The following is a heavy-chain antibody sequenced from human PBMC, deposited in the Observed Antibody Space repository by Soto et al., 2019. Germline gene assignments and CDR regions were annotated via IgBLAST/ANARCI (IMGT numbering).Heavy chain of an antibody. CDR2: INHSGST. J-gene: IGHJ4*02. V-gene: IGHV4-34*01. CDR3: ARSYYDSSGYYDY. Sequence: SETLSLTCAVYGGSFSCYYWSWIRQPPGKGLEWIGEINHSGSTNYNPSLKSRVTISVDTSKNQFSLKLSSVTAADTAVYYCARSYYDSSGYYDYWGQGTLVTVSS. D-gene: IGHD3-22*01. CDR1: GGSFSCYY.